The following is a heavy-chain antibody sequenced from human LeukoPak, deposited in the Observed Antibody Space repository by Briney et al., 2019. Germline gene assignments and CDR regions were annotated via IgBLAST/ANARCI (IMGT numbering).Heavy chain of an antibody. J-gene: IGHJ3*02. CDR2: MNPNSGNT. V-gene: IGHV1-8*01. CDR1: GYTFTSYD. D-gene: IGHD4-23*01. Sequence: ASVKVSCKASGYTFTSYDINWVRQATGQGLEWMGWMNPNSGNTGYAQEFQGRVTMTRYTSISTAYMELSSLRSEDTAVYYCAREDGGNSGLAFDIWGQGTMVTVSS. CDR3: AREDGGNSGLAFDI.